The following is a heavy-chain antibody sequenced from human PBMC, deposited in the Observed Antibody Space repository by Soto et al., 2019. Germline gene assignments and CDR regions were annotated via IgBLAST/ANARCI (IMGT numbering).Heavy chain of an antibody. CDR2: IYYSGST. J-gene: IGHJ4*02. Sequence: QLQLQESGPGLVKPSETLSLTCTVSGGSISSSSYYWGWIRQPPGKGLEWIGSIYYSGSTYYNPSLKSRVTISVDTSKNQFSLKLSSVTAADTAVYYCARGIGGSSDPFDYWGQGTLVTVSS. CDR3: ARGIGGSSDPFDY. D-gene: IGHD6-6*01. CDR1: GGSISSSSYY. V-gene: IGHV4-39*01.